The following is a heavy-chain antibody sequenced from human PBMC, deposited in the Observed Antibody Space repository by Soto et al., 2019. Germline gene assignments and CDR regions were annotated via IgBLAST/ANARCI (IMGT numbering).Heavy chain of an antibody. CDR2: IFYNGST. CDR3: ARGDSGSYFNY. CDR1: GGFISTYF. D-gene: IGHD1-26*01. Sequence: PSETLSLTCTVSGGFISTYFWSWIRQVPGKGPEWIGYIFYNGSTNYNPSLKSRVTISVDTSKNQFSLKLSSVTAADTAVYYCARGDSGSYFNYWGQGTLVTAPQ. J-gene: IGHJ4*02. V-gene: IGHV4-59*01.